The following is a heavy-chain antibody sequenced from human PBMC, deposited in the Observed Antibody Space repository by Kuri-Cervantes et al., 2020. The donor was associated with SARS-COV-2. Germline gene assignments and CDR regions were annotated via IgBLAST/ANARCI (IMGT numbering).Heavy chain of an antibody. J-gene: IGHJ5*02. Sequence: SETLSLTCTVSGGSISSYYWSWIRQPPGKGLEWIGYIYYSGSTNYNPSLKSRVTISVDTSKNQFSLKLSSVTAADTAVYYCARDKGGYSYGRDNWFDPWGQGTLVTVSS. V-gene: IGHV4-59*01. CDR1: GGSISSYY. D-gene: IGHD5-18*01. CDR2: IYYSGST. CDR3: ARDKGGYSYGRDNWFDP.